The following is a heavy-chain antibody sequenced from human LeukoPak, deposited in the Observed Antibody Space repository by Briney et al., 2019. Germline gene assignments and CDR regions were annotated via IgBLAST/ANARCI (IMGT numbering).Heavy chain of an antibody. Sequence: ASVKVSCKASGYTFTSYDINWVRQATGQGLEWMGWISAYNGNTNYAQKLQGRVTMTTDTSTSTAYMELRSLRSDDTAVYYCARPLYYYDSSGDDAFDIWGQGTMVTVSS. V-gene: IGHV1-18*01. J-gene: IGHJ3*02. D-gene: IGHD3-22*01. CDR1: GYTFTSYD. CDR3: ARPLYYYDSSGDDAFDI. CDR2: ISAYNGNT.